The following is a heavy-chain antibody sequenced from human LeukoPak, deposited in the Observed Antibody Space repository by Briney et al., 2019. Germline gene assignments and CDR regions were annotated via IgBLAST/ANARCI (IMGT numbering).Heavy chain of an antibody. V-gene: IGHV1-24*01. D-gene: IGHD5-18*01. J-gene: IGHJ4*02. CDR3: ATALGYSYPFDY. CDR2: FDPEDGET. CDR1: GYTLTELS. Sequence: ASVKVSCKVSGYTLTELSMHWVRQAPGKGLEWIGGFDPEDGETIYAQKFQGRVTMTEDTSTDTAYMELSSLRSEDTAVYYCATALGYSYPFDYWGQGTLVTVSS.